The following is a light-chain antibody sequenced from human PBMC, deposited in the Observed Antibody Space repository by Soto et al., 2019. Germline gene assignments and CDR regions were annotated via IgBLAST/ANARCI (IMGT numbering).Light chain of an antibody. CDR2: DAS. CDR3: QHRSSWTPVFT. Sequence: EIVLTQSPATLSLSPGERATLSCRASQTIRNYLCWYQQKPGQAPRLLIYDASTRATGIPARFSGRGSGTDFTLTISSLEPEDIAIYYCQHRSSWTPVFTFGGGTKVEIK. V-gene: IGKV3-11*01. CDR1: QTIRNY. J-gene: IGKJ4*01.